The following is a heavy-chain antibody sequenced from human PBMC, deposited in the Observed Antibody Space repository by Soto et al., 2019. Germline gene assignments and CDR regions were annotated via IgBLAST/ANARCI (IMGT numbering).Heavy chain of an antibody. J-gene: IGHJ6*02. CDR2: INPNSGGT. CDR3: AREGDYGGNSNYYGMDV. V-gene: IGHV1-2*04. D-gene: IGHD4-17*01. Sequence: ASVKVSCKASGYTFTGYYMHWVRQAPGQGLEWMGWINPNSGGTNYAQKFQGWVTMTRDTSISTAYMELSRLRSDDTAVYYCAREGDYGGNSNYYGMDVWGQGTTVTVSS. CDR1: GYTFTGYY.